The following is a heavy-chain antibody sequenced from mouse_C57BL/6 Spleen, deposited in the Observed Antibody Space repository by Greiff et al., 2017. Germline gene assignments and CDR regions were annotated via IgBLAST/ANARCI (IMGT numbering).Heavy chain of an antibody. CDR2: IDPSDSYT. D-gene: IGHD2-3*01. V-gene: IGHV1-69*01. CDR1: GYTFTSYW. J-gene: IGHJ1*03. Sequence: QVQLQQPGAELVMPGASVQLSCKASGYTFTSYWMHWVKQRPGQGLEWIGEIDPSDSYTNYNQKFKGKSTLTVDKSSSTAYMQLSSLTSEDSAVYYCARRVYDGYWYFDVWGTGTTVTVSS. CDR3: ARRVYDGYWYFDV.